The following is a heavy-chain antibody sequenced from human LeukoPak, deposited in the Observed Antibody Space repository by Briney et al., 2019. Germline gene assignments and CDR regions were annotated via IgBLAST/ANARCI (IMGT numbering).Heavy chain of an antibody. J-gene: IGHJ3*02. Sequence: PGGSLRLSCAASGFTVSRKYMSWVRQAPGKGLEWVSVIYSGGSADYADSVKGRFIISRDNSNNTLYLQMNSLRAEDTAVYYCATQSIVVKGDAFDIWGQGTMVTVSS. CDR3: ATQSIVVKGDAFDI. CDR1: GFTVSRKY. V-gene: IGHV3-66*01. D-gene: IGHD2-2*01. CDR2: IYSGGSA.